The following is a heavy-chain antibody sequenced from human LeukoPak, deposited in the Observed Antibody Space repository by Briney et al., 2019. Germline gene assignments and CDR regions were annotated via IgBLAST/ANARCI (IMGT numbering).Heavy chain of an antibody. CDR1: GFTFRKYW. V-gene: IGHV3-74*01. CDR3: ARDPCSTTSCHSYYYYMDV. J-gene: IGHJ6*03. CDR2: INPDDGST. Sequence: GGSLRLSCTASGFTFRKYWLHWVRQAPGKGLVWVSRINPDDGSTSYADSVKGRFTISRDNAKNSLYLQMYSLRAEDTAVYYCARDPCSTTSCHSYYYYMDVWGKGTTVTVSS. D-gene: IGHD2-2*01.